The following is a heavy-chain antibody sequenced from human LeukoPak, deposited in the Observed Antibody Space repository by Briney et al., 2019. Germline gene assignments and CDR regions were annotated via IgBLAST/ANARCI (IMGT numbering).Heavy chain of an antibody. J-gene: IGHJ6*04. CDR2: ISAYNGNT. CDR1: GYTFTSYG. D-gene: IGHD3-10*01. Sequence: GASVKVSCKASGYTFTSYGISWVRQAPGQGLEWMGWISAYNGNTNYAQKLQGRVTMTTDTSTSTAYMELRSLRSDDTAVYYCARVSPTFITMVRGAPRMDVWGKGTTVTVSS. V-gene: IGHV1-18*01. CDR3: ARVSPTFITMVRGAPRMDV.